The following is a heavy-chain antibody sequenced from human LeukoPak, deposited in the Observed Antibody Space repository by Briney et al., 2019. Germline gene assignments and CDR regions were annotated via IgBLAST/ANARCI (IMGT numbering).Heavy chain of an antibody. J-gene: IGHJ6*03. CDR2: IKQDGSEK. V-gene: IGHV3-7*01. CDR1: GYTFSSYW. CDR3: AGSSGYYYYYMDV. D-gene: IGHD6-19*01. Sequence: GGSLRLSCAASGYTFSSYWMSWVREAPGKGLEWVANIKQDGSEKYYVDSVKGRFTISRDNAKNSLYLQMNSLRAEDTAVYYCAGSSGYYYYYMDVWGKGTTVTISS.